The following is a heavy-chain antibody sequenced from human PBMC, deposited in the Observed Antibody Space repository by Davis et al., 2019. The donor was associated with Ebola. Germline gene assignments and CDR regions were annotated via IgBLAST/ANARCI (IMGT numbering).Heavy chain of an antibody. CDR3: ARDRVRLPSHSLYHYYYGMDV. J-gene: IGHJ6*02. V-gene: IGHV3-30-3*01. Sequence: GGSLRLSCAASGFTFSSYAMHWVRQAPGKGLEWVAVISYDGSNKYYADSVKGRFTISRDNSKNTLYLQMNSLRAEDTAVYYCARDRVRLPSHSLYHYYYGMDVWGQGTTVTVSS. CDR2: ISYDGSNK. D-gene: IGHD6-25*01. CDR1: GFTFSSYA.